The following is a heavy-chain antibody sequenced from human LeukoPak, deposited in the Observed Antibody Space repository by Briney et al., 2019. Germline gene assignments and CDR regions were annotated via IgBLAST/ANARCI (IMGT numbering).Heavy chain of an antibody. CDR1: GFTFKTQG. D-gene: IGHD5-12*01. CDR3: ANLPVPGDIVDQ. CDR2: IRFDGSDK. V-gene: IGHV3-30*02. Sequence: PGGSLRLSCAASGFTFKTQGMHWVRQAPGKGLEWVAFIRFDGSDKYYGDSVKGRFTISRDNSKNTLYLQMNSLRTEDTAVYYCANLPVPGDIVDQWGQGTLVTVSS. J-gene: IGHJ5*02.